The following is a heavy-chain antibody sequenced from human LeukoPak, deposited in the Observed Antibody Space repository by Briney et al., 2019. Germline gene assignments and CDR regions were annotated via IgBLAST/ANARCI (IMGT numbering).Heavy chain of an antibody. CDR3: VRAGGVDTAMDANFDY. D-gene: IGHD5-18*01. J-gene: IGHJ4*02. CDR1: GGSISSYY. CDR2: IYYNGGT. Sequence: PSETLSLTCTVSGGSISSYYWSWIRQPPGKGLEWIGYIYYNGGTNYNPSLRSRVTISVDTSKNHFSLRLSSVTAADTAMYYCVRAGGVDTAMDANFDYWGQGTLVTVSS. V-gene: IGHV4-59*01.